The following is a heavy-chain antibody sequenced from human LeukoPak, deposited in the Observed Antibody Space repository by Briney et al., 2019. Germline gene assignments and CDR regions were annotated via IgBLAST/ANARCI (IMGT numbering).Heavy chain of an antibody. CDR3: ASGPLVSTVENYFDY. CDR2: INPNSGGT. J-gene: IGHJ4*02. V-gene: IGHV1-2*02. CDR1: GYTFTGYY. Sequence: GASVKVSCKASGYTFTGYYMHWARQAPGQGLEWMGWINPNSGGTNYAQKFQGRVTMTRDTSISTAYMELSRLRSDDTAVYYCASGPLVSTVENYFDYWGQGTLVTVSS. D-gene: IGHD4-23*01.